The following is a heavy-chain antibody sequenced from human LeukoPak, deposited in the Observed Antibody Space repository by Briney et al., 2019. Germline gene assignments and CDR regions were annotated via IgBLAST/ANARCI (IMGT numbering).Heavy chain of an antibody. D-gene: IGHD3-22*01. V-gene: IGHV1-69*04. CDR1: GYTFTSYA. CDR3: ARDDDRAREIDY. Sequence: SVKVSCKASGYTFTSYAISWVRQAPGQGLEWMGRIIPVLNITHYAQKFQGRVTIAADKSTSTAYMEPSSLRSEDTAMYYCARDDDRAREIDYWGQGTLVTVSS. CDR2: IIPVLNIT. J-gene: IGHJ4*02.